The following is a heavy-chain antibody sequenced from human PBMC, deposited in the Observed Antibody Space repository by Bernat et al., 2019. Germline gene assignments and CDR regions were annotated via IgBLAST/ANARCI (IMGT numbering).Heavy chain of an antibody. CDR3: ARVEYSSSYYMDV. V-gene: IGHV3-23*04. CDR2: VSGSGGNT. Sequence: EVQLVESGGDLVQPGGSLRVSCAASGFTFSNYAMSWVRQAPGKGLEWVSAVSGSGGNTYYADSVKGRFTISRDNSKNTLSLQMNSLRAEDTAVYYCARVEYSSSYYMDVWGKGTTVTVSS. CDR1: GFTFSNYA. J-gene: IGHJ6*03. D-gene: IGHD6-6*01.